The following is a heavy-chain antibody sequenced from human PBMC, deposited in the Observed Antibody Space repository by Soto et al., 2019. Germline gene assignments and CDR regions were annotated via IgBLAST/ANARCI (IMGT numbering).Heavy chain of an antibody. J-gene: IGHJ6*03. CDR2: INHSGST. D-gene: IGHD3-3*01. V-gene: IGHV4-34*01. CDR1: GGSFSGYY. CDR3: ARKHDFWSGRNLHYYYYYMDV. Sequence: SETLSLTCAVYGGSFSGYYWSWIRQPPGKGLEWIGEINHSGSTNYNPSLKSRVTISVDTSKNQFSLKLSSVTAADTAVYYCARKHDFWSGRNLHYYYYYMDVWGKGTTVTVSS.